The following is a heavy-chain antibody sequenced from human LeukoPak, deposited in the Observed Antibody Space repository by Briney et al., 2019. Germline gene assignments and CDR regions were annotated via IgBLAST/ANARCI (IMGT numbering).Heavy chain of an antibody. J-gene: IGHJ4*02. V-gene: IGHV3-23*01. Sequence: GGSLRLSCAASGFTFSNDAMSWVRLAPGKGLEWVSHITVRGDIAYYADSVKGRFTVSRDDSKNRLYLQMNSLVAEDTAVYYCTKDQPVGAFADYWGQGTLVTVSS. CDR3: TKDQPVGAFADY. D-gene: IGHD3-10*01. CDR2: ITVRGDIA. CDR1: GFTFSNDA.